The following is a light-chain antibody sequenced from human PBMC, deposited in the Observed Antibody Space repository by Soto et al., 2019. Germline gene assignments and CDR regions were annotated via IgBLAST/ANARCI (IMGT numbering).Light chain of an antibody. J-gene: IGLJ3*02. CDR3: QSYDSSLNGWV. CDR1: SSNTGAGYD. CDR2: GNS. V-gene: IGLV1-40*01. Sequence: QSVLTQPPSVSGAPGQRVTISCTGSSSNTGAGYDVHSYQQLPGTAPKLLIYGNSNRPSGVPDRFSGSKSGTSASLGITGLQAEDEADYYCQSYDSSLNGWVFGGGTKLTVL.